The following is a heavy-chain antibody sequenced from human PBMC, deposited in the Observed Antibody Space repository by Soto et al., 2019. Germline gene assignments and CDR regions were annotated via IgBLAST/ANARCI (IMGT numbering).Heavy chain of an antibody. V-gene: IGHV3-30*18. CDR3: AKPIAVAGTGHFDY. D-gene: IGHD6-19*01. Sequence: GGSLRLSCTASGFSFNLYGMHWVRQAPGRGLEWVTLVSGDGTKTYYTDSVKGRFTVSRDNSKNSLYLQMNSLRPEDTAVYYCAKPIAVAGTGHFDYWGRGTLVTVSS. J-gene: IGHJ4*01. CDR1: GFSFNLYG. CDR2: VSGDGTKT.